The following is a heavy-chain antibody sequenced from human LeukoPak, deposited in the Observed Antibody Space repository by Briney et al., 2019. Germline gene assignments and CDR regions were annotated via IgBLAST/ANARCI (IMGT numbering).Heavy chain of an antibody. J-gene: IGHJ3*02. CDR3: ARDTAAFDI. V-gene: IGHV3-21*01. Sequence: GGSLRLSCAASGFTFSSYSMNWVRQAPGKGLEWVSSISSSSSYIYYADSGKGLFTISRDNAKNSLYLQMNSLRAEDTAVYYWARDTAAFDIWGQGTMVTLSS. CDR1: GFTFSSYS. D-gene: IGHD4-17*01. CDR2: ISSSSSYI.